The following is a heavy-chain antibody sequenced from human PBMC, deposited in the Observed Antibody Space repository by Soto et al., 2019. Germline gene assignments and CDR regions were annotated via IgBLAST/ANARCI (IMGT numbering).Heavy chain of an antibody. CDR1: GDSIISGDYY. CDR3: ARYPSSGWYAPFGYYDSSYYYGMDV. Sequence: PSETLSLTCTVSGDSIISGDYYWSWIRQTPGKGLEWIGYIYYSGDTNYNPSLKSRVIISVDTSKNQFSLKLSSETAADTAVYYCARYPSSGWYAPFGYYDSSYYYGMDVWGQGTTVTVSS. CDR2: IYYSGDT. J-gene: IGHJ6*02. V-gene: IGHV4-30-4*02. D-gene: IGHD6-19*01.